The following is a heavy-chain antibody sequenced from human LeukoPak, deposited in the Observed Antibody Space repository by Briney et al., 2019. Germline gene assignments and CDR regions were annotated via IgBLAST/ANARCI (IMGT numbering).Heavy chain of an antibody. V-gene: IGHV3-23*01. CDR3: AKDKLYYYGSGSLFDY. Sequence: RPGGSLRLSCAASGFAFSSYAMSWVRQAPGKGLEWVSAISGSGGSTYYADSVKGRFTISRDNSKNTLYLQMNSLRAEDTAVYYCAKDKLYYYGSGSLFDYWGLGTLVTVSS. J-gene: IGHJ4*02. D-gene: IGHD3-10*01. CDR2: ISGSGGST. CDR1: GFAFSSYA.